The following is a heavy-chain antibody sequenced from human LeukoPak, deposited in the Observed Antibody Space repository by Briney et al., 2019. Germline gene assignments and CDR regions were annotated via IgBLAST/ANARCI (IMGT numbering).Heavy chain of an antibody. CDR2: ISIDGSEK. CDR1: GFTFRNCG. V-gene: IGHV3-30*18. Sequence: GGSLRLSCAASGFTFRNCGMHWVRQAPGKGLEWVAVISIDGSEKYYADSVKGRFTISRDNSKNTLYLQMNSLRGDDTAVYYCANPQSRGYDYLDYWGQGTLVTVSS. CDR3: ANPQSRGYDYLDY. D-gene: IGHD5-12*01. J-gene: IGHJ4*02.